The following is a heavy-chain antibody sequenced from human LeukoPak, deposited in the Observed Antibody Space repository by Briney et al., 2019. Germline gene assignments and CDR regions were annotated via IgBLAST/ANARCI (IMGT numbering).Heavy chain of an antibody. CDR2: IHYSGKA. J-gene: IGHJ6*02. V-gene: IGHV4-59*01. D-gene: IGHD3-16*01. CDR1: GGSISGYY. CDR3: ARFGVDYDMGV. Sequence: SETLSLTCTVSGGSISGYYWTWTRQPPGKGLEWIGQIHYSGKADYNPSLRSRITISVDTSKNQMFLKLSSLTAADTAVYYCARFGVDYDMGVWGQGTTVTVSS.